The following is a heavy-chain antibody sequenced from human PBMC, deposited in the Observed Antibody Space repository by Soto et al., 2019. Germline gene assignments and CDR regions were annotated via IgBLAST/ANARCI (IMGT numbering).Heavy chain of an antibody. CDR2: IIPIFGTA. CDR1: GGTFSSYA. J-gene: IGHJ6*02. Sequence: ASVKVSCKASGGTFSSYAISWVRQAPGQGLEWMGGIIPIFGTANYAQKFQGRVTITADESTSTAYMKLSSLRSEDTAVYYCARDPGAIITGTDYYYYGMDVWGQGTTVTVSS. D-gene: IGHD1-20*01. CDR3: ARDPGAIITGTDYYYYGMDV. V-gene: IGHV1-69*13.